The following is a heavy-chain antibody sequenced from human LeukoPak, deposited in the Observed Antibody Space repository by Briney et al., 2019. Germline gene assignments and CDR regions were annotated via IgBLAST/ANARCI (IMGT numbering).Heavy chain of an antibody. D-gene: IGHD4/OR15-4a*01. CDR3: ARRAGAYSHPYDY. CDR1: GFTVSSNS. Sequence: PGGSLRLSCTVPGFTVSSNSMSWVRQAPGEGLEWVSFIYSDNTHYSDSVKGRFTISRDNSKNTLYLQMNSLRAEDTAVYYCARRAGAYSHPYDYWGQGTLVTVSS. J-gene: IGHJ4*02. CDR2: IYSDNT. V-gene: IGHV3-53*01.